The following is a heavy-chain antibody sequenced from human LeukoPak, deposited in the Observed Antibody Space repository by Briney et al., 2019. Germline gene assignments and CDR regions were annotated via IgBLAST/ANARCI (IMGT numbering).Heavy chain of an antibody. Sequence: MAGESLKISCKGSGYSFTSYWIGWVRQMPGKGLEWMGIIYPGDSDTRYSPSFQGQVTISADKSISTAYLQWSSLKASDTAMYYCARLRIEREDTMIVVVTPFDYWGQGTLVTVSS. CDR3: ARLRIEREDTMIVVVTPFDY. V-gene: IGHV5-51*01. D-gene: IGHD3-22*01. J-gene: IGHJ4*02. CDR1: GYSFTSYW. CDR2: IYPGDSDT.